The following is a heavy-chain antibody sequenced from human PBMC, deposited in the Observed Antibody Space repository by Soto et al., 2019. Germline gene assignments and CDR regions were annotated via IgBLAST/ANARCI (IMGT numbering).Heavy chain of an antibody. Sequence: QVQLVQSGAEVKKPGASVKVSCKASGYTFTRSGISWVRQAPGQGPEWMGWISSYNGDTNYAQTFQGRVTMTTDTSTSTVYMELSSLRSDDTAVYYCAREGVAPYYYYGMDVWGQGTPVTVSS. CDR2: ISSYNGDT. V-gene: IGHV1-18*01. D-gene: IGHD5-12*01. J-gene: IGHJ6*02. CDR1: GYTFTRSG. CDR3: AREGVAPYYYYGMDV.